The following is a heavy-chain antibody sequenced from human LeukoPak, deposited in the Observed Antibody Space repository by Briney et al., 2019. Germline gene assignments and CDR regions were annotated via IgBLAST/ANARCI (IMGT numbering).Heavy chain of an antibody. V-gene: IGHV4-34*01. J-gene: IGHJ6*02. CDR2: INHSGST. CDR3: ARGPRYYDILTGFHPYYYYGMDV. CDR1: GGSFSGYY. Sequence: SETLSLTCAVYGGSFSGYYWSWIRQPPGKGLEWIGEINHSGSTNYNPSLKSRVTISVDTSKSQFSLKLSSVTAADTAVYYCARGPRYYDILTGFHPYYYYGMDVWGQGTTVTVSS. D-gene: IGHD3-9*01.